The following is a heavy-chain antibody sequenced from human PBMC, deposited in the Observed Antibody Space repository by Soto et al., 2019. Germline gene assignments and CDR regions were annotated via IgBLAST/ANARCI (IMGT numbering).Heavy chain of an antibody. CDR1: GGTFSSYA. CDR2: IIPIFGTA. CDR3: ARGQLPGYCSGGSCLAYYYGMDV. V-gene: IGHV1-69*12. Sequence: QVQLVQSGAEVKKPGSSVKVSCKASGGTFSSYAISWVRQAPGQGLEWMGGIIPIFGTANYAQKFQGRVTITADESTSTAGIELSSLRSEYTAVYYCARGQLPGYCSGGSCLAYYYGMDVWGQGTTVTVSS. J-gene: IGHJ6*02. D-gene: IGHD2-15*01.